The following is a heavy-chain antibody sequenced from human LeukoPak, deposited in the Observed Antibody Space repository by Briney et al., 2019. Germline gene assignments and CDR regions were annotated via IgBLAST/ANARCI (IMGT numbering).Heavy chain of an antibody. CDR2: INPSGST. CDR3: ARARYYFDY. Sequence: PSETLSLTCAVYGGSFSGYYWTWVRQPPEKELEWIGEINPSGSTNYNPSLKSRVTISVDTSKNQFFPKLSSVTAADTAVYYCARARYYFDYWGQGTLVTVSS. J-gene: IGHJ4*02. CDR1: GGSFSGYY. V-gene: IGHV4-34*01.